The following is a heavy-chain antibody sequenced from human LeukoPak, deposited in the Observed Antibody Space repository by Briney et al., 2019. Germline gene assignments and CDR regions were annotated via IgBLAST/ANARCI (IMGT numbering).Heavy chain of an antibody. CDR3: AREQGLTTVYNWFDP. V-gene: IGHV4-34*01. CDR2: INHSGST. Sequence: SETLSLTCAVYGGSFSGYYWSWIRQPPGKGLEWIGEINHSGSTNYNPSLKSRVTISVDTSKNQFSLKLSSVTAADTAVYYCAREQGLTTVYNWFDPWGQGTLVTVSS. J-gene: IGHJ5*02. D-gene: IGHD4-11*01. CDR1: GGSFSGYY.